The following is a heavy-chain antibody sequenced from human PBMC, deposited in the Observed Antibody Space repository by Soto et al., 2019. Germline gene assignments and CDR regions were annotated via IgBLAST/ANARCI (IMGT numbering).Heavy chain of an antibody. CDR2: ISHSGST. J-gene: IGHJ4*02. CDR3: SREYTYGSNFFEC. Sequence: QVQLQESGPGLVKPSQTLSLSCTVSGGSISSAAYYWSWIRQHPGKGLEWIGYISHSGSTCYTPSLKSRGISSEDTSKNQFSLNLTAVTAADTAFYYCSREYTYGSNFFECWGQGALVTVSS. D-gene: IGHD5-18*01. V-gene: IGHV4-31*03. CDR1: GGSISSAAYY.